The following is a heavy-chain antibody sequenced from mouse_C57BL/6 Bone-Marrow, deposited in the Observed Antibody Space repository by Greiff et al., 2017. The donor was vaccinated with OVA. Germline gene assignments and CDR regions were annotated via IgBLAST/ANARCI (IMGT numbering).Heavy chain of an antibody. J-gene: IGHJ1*03. Sequence: DVKLVESEGGLVQPGSSMKLSCTASGFTFSDYYMAWVRQVPEKGLEWVANINYDGSSTYYLDSLKSRFIISRDNAKNILYLQMSSLKSEDTATYYCARGGWNYYGSRGYFDVWGTGTTVTVSS. CDR2: INYDGSST. V-gene: IGHV5-16*01. D-gene: IGHD1-1*01. CDR3: ARGGWNYYGSRGYFDV. CDR1: GFTFSDYY.